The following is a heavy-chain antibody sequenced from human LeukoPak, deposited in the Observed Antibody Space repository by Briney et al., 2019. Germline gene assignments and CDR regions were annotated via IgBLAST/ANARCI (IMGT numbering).Heavy chain of an antibody. CDR1: GFTFSNAW. D-gene: IGHD4-17*01. Sequence: GGSLRLSCAASGFTFSNAWMSRVRQAPGKGLEWVGRIKSKTDGGTTDYAAPVKGRFTISRDDSKNTLYLQMNSLKTEDTAVYYCPTEIYGDYRGLHYMDVWGKKTTVTVSS. CDR3: PTEIYGDYRGLHYMDV. J-gene: IGHJ6*03. CDR2: IKSKTDGGTT. V-gene: IGHV3-15*01.